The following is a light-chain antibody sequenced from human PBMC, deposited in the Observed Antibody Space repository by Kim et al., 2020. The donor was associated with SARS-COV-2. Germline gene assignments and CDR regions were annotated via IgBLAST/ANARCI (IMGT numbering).Light chain of an antibody. Sequence: ELTQPPSASGTPGQRVTVSCSGSSSSIGGNSVNWYQQLPGTAPKLLIYSNNHRPSGVPDRFSGSKSGTSASLAISGLQSEDEADYYCASWDDSLNGWVFGGGTRLTVL. CDR2: SNN. J-gene: IGLJ3*02. V-gene: IGLV1-44*01. CDR1: SSSIGGNS. CDR3: ASWDDSLNGWV.